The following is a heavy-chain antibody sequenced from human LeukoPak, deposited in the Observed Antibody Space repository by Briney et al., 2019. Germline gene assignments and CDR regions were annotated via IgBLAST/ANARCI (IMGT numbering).Heavy chain of an antibody. CDR3: AVYGLGFLDY. Sequence: SETLSLTCAVYGGSFSGYYWSWIRQPPGKGLEWIGEINHSGSTNYNPSLKSRVTISVDTSKNQFSLKLSSVTAADTAVYYCAVYGLGFLDYWGQGTLVTVSS. J-gene: IGHJ4*02. CDR2: INHSGST. V-gene: IGHV4-34*01. D-gene: IGHD3-10*01. CDR1: GGSFSGYY.